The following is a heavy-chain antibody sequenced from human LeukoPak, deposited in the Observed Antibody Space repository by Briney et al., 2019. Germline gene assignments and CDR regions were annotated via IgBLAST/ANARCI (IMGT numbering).Heavy chain of an antibody. CDR3: AKGIVVVVPAALDY. Sequence: PGGSLRLSCAASGFTISSYAISWVRQAPGKGLEWVSAISGSGGSIYYADSVKGRFTISRDNSKNTLYLQMNSLRAEDTAVYYCAKGIVVVVPAALDYWGQGTLVTVSS. CDR1: GFTISSYA. V-gene: IGHV3-23*01. J-gene: IGHJ4*02. CDR2: ISGSGGSI. D-gene: IGHD2-2*01.